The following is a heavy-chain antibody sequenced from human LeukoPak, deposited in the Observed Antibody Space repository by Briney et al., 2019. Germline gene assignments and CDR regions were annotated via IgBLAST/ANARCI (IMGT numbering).Heavy chain of an antibody. J-gene: IGHJ4*02. Sequence: ASAKVSCKASGGTFSSYAISWVRQAPGQGLEWMGGIIPIFGTANYAQKFQGRVTITADESTSTAYMELSSLRSGDTAVYYCARCRKVTMVRGVITGPCYFDYWGQGTLVTVSS. CDR2: IIPIFGTA. V-gene: IGHV1-69*13. D-gene: IGHD3-10*01. CDR1: GGTFSSYA. CDR3: ARCRKVTMVRGVITGPCYFDY.